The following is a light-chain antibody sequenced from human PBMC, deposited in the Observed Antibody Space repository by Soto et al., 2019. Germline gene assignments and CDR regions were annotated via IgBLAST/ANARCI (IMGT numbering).Light chain of an antibody. Sequence: QSALTQPASVSGSPGQSITISCTGTSSDVGGYNYVSWYQQHPGKAPKLMIYEFSNRPSGVSNRVSGSKSGNTASLTISGLQAEDEADYYCSSHTSSSTLVFGGGTKLTVL. J-gene: IGLJ2*01. V-gene: IGLV2-14*01. CDR2: EFS. CDR3: SSHTSSSTLV. CDR1: SSDVGGYNY.